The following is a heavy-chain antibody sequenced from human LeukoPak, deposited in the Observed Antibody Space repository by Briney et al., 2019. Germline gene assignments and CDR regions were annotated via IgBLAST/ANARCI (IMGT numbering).Heavy chain of an antibody. D-gene: IGHD4-17*01. Sequence: SQTLSLTCIASGGSIWRGGYCSSWIRQHPGKGLEWIGYIYYSGSTYYNPSLKGRVTISVDTSKNQFSLKLSSVTAADTAVYYCARDQRDTVSKEEVHYWDRGTLVTVSS. CDR2: IYYSGST. CDR3: ARDQRDTVSKEEVHY. J-gene: IGHJ4*02. V-gene: IGHV4-31*03. CDR1: GGSIWRGGYC.